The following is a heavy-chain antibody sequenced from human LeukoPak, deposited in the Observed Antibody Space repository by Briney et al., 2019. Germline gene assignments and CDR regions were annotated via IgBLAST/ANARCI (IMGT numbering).Heavy chain of an antibody. V-gene: IGHV3-74*01. CDR1: GFTLSSHW. J-gene: IGHJ5*02. D-gene: IGHD2-15*01. CDR3: TRRVSATRWFDP. Sequence: GGSLRLSCAASGFTLSSHWMHWVRQAPGKGLVWVSRINSDGSTTNYADSVKGRFTISRDNAENTLFLQMNSLRVEDTAVYYCTRRVSATRWFDPWGQGTLVTVSS. CDR2: INSDGSTT.